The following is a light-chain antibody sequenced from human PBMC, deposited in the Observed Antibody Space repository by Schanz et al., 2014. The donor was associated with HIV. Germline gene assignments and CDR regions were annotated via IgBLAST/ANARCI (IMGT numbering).Light chain of an antibody. V-gene: IGLV2-14*03. CDR3: CSYAGSYTLVV. CDR2: DVS. J-gene: IGLJ3*02. Sequence: QSALTQPASVSGSPGQSITISCTGTSSDVGNYNYVSWYQQLPGKVPKLMIYDVSNLASGVSNRFSGSKSGNTASLTISGLQAEDETDYYCCSYAGSYTLVVFGGGTKLTVL. CDR1: SSDVGNYNY.